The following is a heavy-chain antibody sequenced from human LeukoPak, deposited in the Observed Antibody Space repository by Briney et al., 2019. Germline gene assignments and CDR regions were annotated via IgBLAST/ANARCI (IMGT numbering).Heavy chain of an antibody. CDR1: GFTFSSYA. CDR3: AKDYYYGSGSYYKGPLDY. D-gene: IGHD3-10*01. J-gene: IGHJ4*02. CDR2: ISGSGGST. V-gene: IGHV3-23*01. Sequence: GGSLRLSCAASGFTFSSYAMSWVRQAPGKGLEWVSAISGSGGSTYYADSVKGRFTISRDNSKNTLYLQMNSLRAEDTAVYYCAKDYYYGSGSYYKGPLDYWGQGTLVTVSS.